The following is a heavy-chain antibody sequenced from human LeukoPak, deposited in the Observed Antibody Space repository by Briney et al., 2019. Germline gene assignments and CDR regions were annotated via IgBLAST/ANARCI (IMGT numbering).Heavy chain of an antibody. CDR3: ARHFDI. Sequence: SETLSLTCTVSGVSIISSSYDWGWIRQPPGKGLEWIGSINYSGSTDYNPSPKSRVTISVDASKNQFSLKMSSVTAADTAVYYCARHFDIWGQGTLVTVSS. V-gene: IGHV4-39*01. CDR2: INYSGST. CDR1: GVSIISSSYD. J-gene: IGHJ4*02.